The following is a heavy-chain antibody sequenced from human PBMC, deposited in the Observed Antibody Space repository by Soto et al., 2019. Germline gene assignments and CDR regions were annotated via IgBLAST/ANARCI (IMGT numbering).Heavy chain of an antibody. J-gene: IGHJ4*02. CDR2: IYYSGST. CDR3: SRVGGVYYFDY. Sequence: NPSETLSLTCTVSGGSISSSSYYWGWIRQPPGKGLEWIGSIYYSGSTYYNPSLKSRVTISVDTSKNQFSLKLSSVTAADTAEDYCSRVGGVYYFDYWGQGTLVTVSS. D-gene: IGHD2-8*02. V-gene: IGHV4-39*01. CDR1: GGSISSSSYY.